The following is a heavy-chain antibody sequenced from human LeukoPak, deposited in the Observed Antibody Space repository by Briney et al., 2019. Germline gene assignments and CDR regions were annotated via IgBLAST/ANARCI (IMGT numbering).Heavy chain of an antibody. Sequence: GGSLRLSCAVSGFTFSSYGMHWVRQTPGKGLEWVAVISYDGGQKSYVDPVKGRFTISRDNSKNTLYLQMNSLRPEDTAVYYCAKDFGGIFLTFFFDYWGQGTVVTVSS. D-gene: IGHD3-3*01. V-gene: IGHV3-30*18. CDR2: ISYDGGQK. J-gene: IGHJ4*02. CDR3: AKDFGGIFLTFFFDY. CDR1: GFTFSSYG.